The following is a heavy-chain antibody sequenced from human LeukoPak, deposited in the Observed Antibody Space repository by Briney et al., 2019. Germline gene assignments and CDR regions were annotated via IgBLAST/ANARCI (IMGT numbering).Heavy chain of an antibody. CDR1: GYTFTSYG. Sequence: ASVKVSCKASGYTFTSYGISWARQAPGQGLEWMGWISAYNGNTNYAQKLRGRVTMTTDTSTSTAYMELRSLRSNDTAVYYCAREGRGLPFDYWGQGTLVTVSS. V-gene: IGHV1-18*01. D-gene: IGHD3-10*01. CDR3: AREGRGLPFDY. CDR2: ISAYNGNT. J-gene: IGHJ4*02.